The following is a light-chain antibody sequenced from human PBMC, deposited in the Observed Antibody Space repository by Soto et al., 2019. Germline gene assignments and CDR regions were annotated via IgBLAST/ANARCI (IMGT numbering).Light chain of an antibody. J-gene: IGKJ1*01. V-gene: IGKV1-39*01. CDR2: AAS. Sequence: DIQMTQSPSSLSASVGDRVTITCRASQSISSYLNWYQQKPGKAPKLLIYAASSLQSGVPSRFSGSGSGTEFTLTISGLQTEDSATYYCQQSSITPRSFGQGTRVEIK. CDR3: QQSSITPRS. CDR1: QSISSY.